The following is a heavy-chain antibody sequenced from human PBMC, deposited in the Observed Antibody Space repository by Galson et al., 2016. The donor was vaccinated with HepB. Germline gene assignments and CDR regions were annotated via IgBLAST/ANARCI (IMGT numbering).Heavy chain of an antibody. Sequence: SLRLSCAASGFTFSDHYMDWVRRAPGKGLEWIGRCRHRRYSYSTEYAASVKGRFSVSRDASKDSLYLQKNRLKSDDTAVYYGTRVRGATDGYNPYDSWGQGTLVTVSS. D-gene: IGHD5-24*01. CDR3: TRVRGATDGYNPYDS. CDR1: GFTFSDHY. V-gene: IGHV3-72*01. CDR2: CRHRRYSYST. J-gene: IGHJ4*02.